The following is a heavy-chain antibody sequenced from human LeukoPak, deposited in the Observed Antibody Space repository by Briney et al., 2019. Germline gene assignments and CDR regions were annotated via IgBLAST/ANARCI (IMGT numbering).Heavy chain of an antibody. CDR3: ARTTGTVAFDI. Sequence: GASVKVSCKASGGTFSSYAISWVRQASGQGLEWMGRIIPIFGTANYAQKFQGRVTITTDESTSTAYMELSSLRSEDTAVYYCARTTGTVAFDIWGQGTMVTVSS. D-gene: IGHD1-1*01. V-gene: IGHV1-69*05. J-gene: IGHJ3*02. CDR1: GGTFSSYA. CDR2: IIPIFGTA.